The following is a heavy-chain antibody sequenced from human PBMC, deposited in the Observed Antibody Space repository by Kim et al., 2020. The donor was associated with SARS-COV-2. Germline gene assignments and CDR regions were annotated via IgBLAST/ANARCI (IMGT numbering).Heavy chain of an antibody. V-gene: IGHV3-15*01. Sequence: GGSLRLSCAASGFTFSNAWMSWVRQAPGKGLEWVGRIKSKTDGGTTDYAAPVKGRFTISRDDSKNTLYLQMNSLKTEDTAVYYCTTGDSSSWRGVDNWFDPWGQGTLVTVSS. CDR1: GFTFSNAW. CDR3: TTGDSSSWRGVDNWFDP. J-gene: IGHJ5*02. CDR2: IKSKTDGGTT. D-gene: IGHD6-13*01.